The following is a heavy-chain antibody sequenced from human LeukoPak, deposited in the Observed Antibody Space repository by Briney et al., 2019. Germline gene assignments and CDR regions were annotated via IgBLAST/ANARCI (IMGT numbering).Heavy chain of an antibody. CDR1: GYTFTSYG. Sequence: GASVKVSCKASGYTFTSYGISWVRQAPGQGLEWMGWIIAYNGNTNYAQKLQGRVTMTTDTSMSTAYMELRSLRSDDTAVYYCARMYYDSSGLLGGLDYWGQGTLVTVSS. D-gene: IGHD3-22*01. J-gene: IGHJ4*02. V-gene: IGHV1-18*01. CDR2: IIAYNGNT. CDR3: ARMYYDSSGLLGGLDY.